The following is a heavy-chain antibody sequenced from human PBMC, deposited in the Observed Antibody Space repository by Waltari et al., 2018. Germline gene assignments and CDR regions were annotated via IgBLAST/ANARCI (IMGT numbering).Heavy chain of an antibody. V-gene: IGHV4-59*11. Sequence: QVQLQESGPGLVKPSETLSLTCTVSGGSISSHYWSWIRQPPGKGLEWIGYIYYSGSTNYNPSLKSRVTISVDTSKNQFSLKLSSVTAADTAVYYCASTTTVPYGVFDYWGQGTLVTVSS. CDR3: ASTTTVPYGVFDY. CDR2: IYYSGST. D-gene: IGHD4-17*01. J-gene: IGHJ4*02. CDR1: GGSISSHY.